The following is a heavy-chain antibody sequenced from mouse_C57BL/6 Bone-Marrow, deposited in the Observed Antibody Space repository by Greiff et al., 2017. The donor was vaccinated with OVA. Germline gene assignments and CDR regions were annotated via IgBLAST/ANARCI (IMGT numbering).Heavy chain of an antibody. CDR1: GFTFSDYY. J-gene: IGHJ1*03. V-gene: IGHV5-12*01. CDR3: ARRYFDV. CDR2: ISNGGGST. Sequence: EVHLVESGGGLVQPGGSLKLSCAASGFTFSDYYMYWVRQTPEKRLEWVAYISNGGGSTYYPDTVKGRFPLSRDNAKNTLCLQMSRLQSEDTAMYYCARRYFDVWGTGTTVTVTS.